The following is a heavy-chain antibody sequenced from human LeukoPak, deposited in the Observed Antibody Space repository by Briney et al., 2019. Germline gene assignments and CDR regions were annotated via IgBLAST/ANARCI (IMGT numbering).Heavy chain of an antibody. CDR1: GFTFSSYE. D-gene: IGHD3/OR15-3a*01. J-gene: IGHJ4*02. Sequence: GVLRLSCAASGFTFSSYEMNWVRQAPGKGLEWVSYISGSGTTIYYADSVKGRFTISRDNAKNSLYLQMNSLTTEDTAVYYCSTWTDLYDYWGQGTLVTVS. CDR3: STWTDLYDY. CDR2: ISGSGTTI. V-gene: IGHV3-48*03.